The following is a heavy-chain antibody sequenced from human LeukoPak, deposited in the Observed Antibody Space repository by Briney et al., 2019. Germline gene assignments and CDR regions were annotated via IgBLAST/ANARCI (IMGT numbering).Heavy chain of an antibody. CDR3: ARDRINYYGWGSYLRDDY. Sequence: PGRSLRLSCAASGFTFSSYSMNWVRHPPGKGLEWVSSISSSSSYIYYADSVKGRFTISRDNAKNSLYLQMNSLRAEDTAVYHCARDRINYYGWGSYLRDDYWGQGTLVTVSS. CDR1: GFTFSSYS. J-gene: IGHJ4*02. V-gene: IGHV3-21*01. D-gene: IGHD3-10*01. CDR2: ISSSSSYI.